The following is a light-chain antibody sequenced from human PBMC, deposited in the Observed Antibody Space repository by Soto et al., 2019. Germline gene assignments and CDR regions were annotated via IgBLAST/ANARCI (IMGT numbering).Light chain of an antibody. V-gene: IGLV2-14*01. CDR3: SSYTSSSTYV. J-gene: IGLJ1*01. CDR1: SSDVGDYNY. CDR2: EVN. Sequence: QSVLTQFASVSGSPGQSITISCTGASSDVGDYNYVSWYQHHPGKAPKLLIYEVNNRPSGVSDRFSGSKSGNVASLTISWLQAEDEADYYCSSYTSSSTYVFGTGTKVTVL.